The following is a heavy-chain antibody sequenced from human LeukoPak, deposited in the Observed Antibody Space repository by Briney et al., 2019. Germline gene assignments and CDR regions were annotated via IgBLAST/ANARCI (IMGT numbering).Heavy chain of an antibody. V-gene: IGHV3-30-3*01. J-gene: IGHJ4*02. CDR3: AGDYYDVLTGSKYYFDY. Sequence: SCKASGGTFSTYAMHWVRQAPGKGLEWVAVISYDGSNKYYADSVKGRFTISRDNSKNTLYLQMNSLRAEDTAVYYCAGDYYDVLTGSKYYFDYWGQGTLVTVSS. D-gene: IGHD3-9*01. CDR2: ISYDGSNK. CDR1: GGTFSTYA.